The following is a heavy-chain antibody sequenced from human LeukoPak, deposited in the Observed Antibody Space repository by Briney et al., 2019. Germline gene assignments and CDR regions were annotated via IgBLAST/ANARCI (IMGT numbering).Heavy chain of an antibody. Sequence: GGSLRLSCAASGFTFSSYSMNWVRQAPGKGLEWVSYISSSSSTIYYADSVKGRFTISRDNAKNSLYLQMNSLRAEDTAVYYCARSPNDFWSGYYQGWGWYFDLWGRGTLVTVSS. V-gene: IGHV3-48*01. CDR2: ISSSSSTI. D-gene: IGHD3-3*01. CDR3: ARSPNDFWSGYYQGWGWYFDL. CDR1: GFTFSSYS. J-gene: IGHJ2*01.